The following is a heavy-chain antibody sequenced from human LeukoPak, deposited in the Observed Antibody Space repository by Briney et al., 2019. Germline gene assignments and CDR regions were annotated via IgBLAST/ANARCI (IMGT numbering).Heavy chain of an antibody. CDR2: ISYDGSNK. CDR1: GFTFSSYA. CDR3: AKVIAFVYNYAEPTFYFDS. J-gene: IGHJ4*02. Sequence: PGRSLRLSCAASGFTFSSYAMHWVRQAPGKGLEWVAVISYDGSNKYYADSVKGRFTISRDNSKNTLYLQMNSLRAEDTAVYYCAKVIAFVYNYAEPTFYFDSWGQGTLVTVSS. V-gene: IGHV3-30*04. D-gene: IGHD5-18*01.